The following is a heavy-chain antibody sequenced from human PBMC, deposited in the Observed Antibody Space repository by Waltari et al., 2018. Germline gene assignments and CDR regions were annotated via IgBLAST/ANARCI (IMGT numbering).Heavy chain of an antibody. Sequence: DVQLVVSGGGLVKPGGSLRLSCLASGFTFNIYGLNWGRQAPGKGLEWVSSISSSRSYIFYRDSVKGRFTISRDNAKKTLYLEMTSLRAEDSAVYYCARDLIEGGYYGVAFDIWGQGTMVTVSS. CDR2: ISSSRSYI. J-gene: IGHJ3*02. CDR3: ARDLIEGGYYGVAFDI. V-gene: IGHV3-21*01. D-gene: IGHD3-22*01. CDR1: GFTFNIYG.